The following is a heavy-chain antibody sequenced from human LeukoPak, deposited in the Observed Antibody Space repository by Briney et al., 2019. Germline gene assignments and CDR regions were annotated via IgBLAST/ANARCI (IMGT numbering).Heavy chain of an antibody. Sequence: SVTVSCKASGGTFSSYAISWVRQAPGQGLEWMGRIIPILGIANYAQKFQGRVTITADKSTSTAYMELSSLRSEDTAVYYCARVIKDTAMVMDYYYGMDVWGQGTTVTVSS. CDR1: GGTFSSYA. CDR2: IIPILGIA. CDR3: ARVIKDTAMVMDYYYGMDV. V-gene: IGHV1-69*04. D-gene: IGHD5-18*01. J-gene: IGHJ6*02.